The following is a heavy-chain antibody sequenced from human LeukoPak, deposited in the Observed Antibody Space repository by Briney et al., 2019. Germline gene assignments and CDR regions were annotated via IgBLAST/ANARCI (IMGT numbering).Heavy chain of an antibody. D-gene: IGHD4-17*01. J-gene: IGHJ6*03. CDR2: ISYSGTT. CDR1: GGSISSFY. CDR3: AGHQRTTVTTNYYYYYMDV. Sequence: PSETLSLTCTVSGGSISSFYWSWIRRPPGKGLEWIGYISYSGTTNYNPSLKSRLTMSVDTSKNQFSLKLSSVTAADTAVYYCAGHQRTTVTTNYYYYYMDVWGKGTTVTVSS. V-gene: IGHV4-59*08.